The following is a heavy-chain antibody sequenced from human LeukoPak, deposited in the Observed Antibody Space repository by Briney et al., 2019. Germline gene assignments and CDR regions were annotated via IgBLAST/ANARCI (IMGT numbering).Heavy chain of an antibody. CDR2: MNPNIGNT. Sequence: VASVKVSCKASGYTFTIYDINWLGQATGQGLEWMGWMNPNIGNTGYAQKFQGRVTMTRNTSISTAYMELSSLRSEDTAVYYCARWRGYSSGWYPGEYYYGMDVWGQGTTVTVSS. CDR3: ARWRGYSSGWYPGEYYYGMDV. D-gene: IGHD6-19*01. CDR1: GYTFTIYD. J-gene: IGHJ6*02. V-gene: IGHV1-8*01.